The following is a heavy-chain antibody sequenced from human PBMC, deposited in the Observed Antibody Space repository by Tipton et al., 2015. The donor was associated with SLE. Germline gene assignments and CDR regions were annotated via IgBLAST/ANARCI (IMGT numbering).Heavy chain of an antibody. CDR3: ARGHGYPYFDH. Sequence: TLSLTCSVSGGSISSGAYYWSWIRQHPGKGLEWIGHIYYSGNTYYKSSLKSRTTVSVDTSKNQFSLKLSSVTAADTAVYFCARGHGYPYFDHWGQGTLVTVSS. CDR2: IYYSGNT. CDR1: GGSISSGAYY. J-gene: IGHJ4*02. D-gene: IGHD6-25*01. V-gene: IGHV4-31*03.